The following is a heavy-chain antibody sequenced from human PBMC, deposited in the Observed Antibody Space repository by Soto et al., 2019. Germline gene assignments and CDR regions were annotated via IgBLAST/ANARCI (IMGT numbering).Heavy chain of an antibody. D-gene: IGHD6-13*01. Sequence: QVLLQESGPGLVQPSETLSLTCTVSGGSMNYYYWSWIRQSPGKGLEWIGYVYYSGTTYYNPSLQSRVTISIDTSQNQFSLKVRSVPAADSAIYYCARAGSSWRYFFDSWGRGTLVTVSS. V-gene: IGHV4-59*01. CDR3: ARAGSSWRYFFDS. CDR1: GGSMNYYY. J-gene: IGHJ4*02. CDR2: VYYSGTT.